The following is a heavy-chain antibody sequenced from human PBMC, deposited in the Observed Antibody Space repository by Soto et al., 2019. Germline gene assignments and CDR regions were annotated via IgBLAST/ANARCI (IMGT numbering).Heavy chain of an antibody. CDR2: IKSKTDGGTT. CDR1: GFTFSNAW. V-gene: IGHV3-15*01. Sequence: GGSLRLSCAASGFTFSNAWMSWVRQAPGKGLEWVGRIKSKTDGGTTDYAAPVKGRFTISRDDSKNTLYLQMNSLKTEDTAVYYCTTQITIFGVVIIAPGYWGQGTLVTVSS. CDR3: TTQITIFGVVIIAPGY. J-gene: IGHJ4*02. D-gene: IGHD3-3*01.